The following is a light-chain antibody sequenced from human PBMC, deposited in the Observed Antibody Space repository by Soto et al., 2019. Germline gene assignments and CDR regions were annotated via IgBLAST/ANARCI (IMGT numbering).Light chain of an antibody. J-gene: IGLJ1*01. V-gene: IGLV1-44*01. CDR1: SSDVGSNT. CDR2: SND. Sequence: QSVLTQPPSASATPGQRVTISCSGRSSDVGSNTVNWYQQFPGAAPKLLIYSNDQRPSGVPDRFSASKSGTSASLAISGLQSEDEAVYYCATWDDSLFGHVFGTGTKVTVL. CDR3: ATWDDSLFGHV.